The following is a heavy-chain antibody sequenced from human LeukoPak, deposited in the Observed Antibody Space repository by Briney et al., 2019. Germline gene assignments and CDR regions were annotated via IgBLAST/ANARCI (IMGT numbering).Heavy chain of an antibody. CDR3: ARGRGGPPFDY. Sequence: GGSLRPSCAASGFSFRGYGMHWVRQAPGKGLEYVSAISADGGTTYYADSVKDRFIISRDNAKNTLYLQMGSLRNEDMAVYYCARGRGGPPFDYWGQGTLVIVSS. CDR2: ISADGGTT. J-gene: IGHJ4*02. CDR1: GFSFRGYG. V-gene: IGHV3-64*02.